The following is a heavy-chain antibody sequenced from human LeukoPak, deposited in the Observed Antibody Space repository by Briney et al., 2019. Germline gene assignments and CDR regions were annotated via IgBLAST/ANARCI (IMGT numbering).Heavy chain of an antibody. Sequence: ASVKVSCKASGYTFTSYDINWVRQATGQGLEWMGWMNPNSGNTGYAQKFQGRVTMARNTSISTAYMELSSLRSEDTAVYYCAREIGPIQLHLWGSAFDYWGQGTLVTVSS. CDR1: GYTFTSYD. CDR2: MNPNSGNT. J-gene: IGHJ4*02. CDR3: AREIGPIQLHLWGSAFDY. D-gene: IGHD5-18*01. V-gene: IGHV1-8*01.